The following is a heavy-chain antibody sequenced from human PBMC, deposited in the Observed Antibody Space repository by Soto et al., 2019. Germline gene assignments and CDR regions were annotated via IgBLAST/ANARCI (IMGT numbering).Heavy chain of an antibody. CDR1: GFTFSSYG. D-gene: IGHD5-18*01. V-gene: IGHV3-30*18. CDR2: ISYDGSNK. CDR3: AKDREDTAMVTPLNY. J-gene: IGHJ4*02. Sequence: PGGSLRLSCASSGFTFSSYGMHLVRQAPGKGLEWVAVISYDGSNKYYADSVKGRFTISRDNSKNTLYLQMNSLRAEDTAVYYCAKDREDTAMVTPLNYWGQGTLVTVSS.